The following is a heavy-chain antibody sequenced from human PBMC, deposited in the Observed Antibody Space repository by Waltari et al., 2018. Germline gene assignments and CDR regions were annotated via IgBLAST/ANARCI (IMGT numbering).Heavy chain of an antibody. V-gene: IGHV3-23*01. J-gene: IGHJ2*01. CDR1: GFTFSSYA. Sequence: EVQLLESGGGLVQPGGSLRLSCAASGFTFSSYAMSWVRQAPGKGLEGVSAISGSGGSTYYADAVKCRFTISRDNSKNTLYLQMNSLRAEDTAVYYCAKRGLTEALLVWYFDLWGRGTLVTVSS. CDR3: AKRGLTEALLVWYFDL. CDR2: ISGSGGST. D-gene: IGHD7-27*01.